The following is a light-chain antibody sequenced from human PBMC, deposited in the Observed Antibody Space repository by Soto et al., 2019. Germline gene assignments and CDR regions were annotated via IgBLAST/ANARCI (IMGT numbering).Light chain of an antibody. CDR3: SSYAGSNNWV. J-gene: IGLJ3*02. CDR2: EVS. V-gene: IGLV2-8*01. Sequence: QSVLTQPPSASGSPGQSVTISCTGTSSDVGGYKFVSWYQQHPGKAPKLMIYEVSKRPSGVPDRFSGSKSGNTASLTVSGLQAEDEADYYSSSYAGSNNWVFGGGTKLTVL. CDR1: SSDVGGYKF.